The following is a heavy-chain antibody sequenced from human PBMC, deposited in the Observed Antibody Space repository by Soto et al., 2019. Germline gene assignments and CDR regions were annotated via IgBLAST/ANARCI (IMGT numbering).Heavy chain of an antibody. CDR2: IKEDGSEK. CDR3: ARYLAMDV. CDR1: GFTVSSYR. V-gene: IGHV3-7*03. Sequence: QPGGSLRLSCAASGFTVSSYRMTWVRQAPGKGLEWVANIKEDGSEKNYVDSVKGRFTISRDNAKNSLYLQMNSLRGEDTATYYCARYLAMDVWGQGTTVTVSS. J-gene: IGHJ6*02.